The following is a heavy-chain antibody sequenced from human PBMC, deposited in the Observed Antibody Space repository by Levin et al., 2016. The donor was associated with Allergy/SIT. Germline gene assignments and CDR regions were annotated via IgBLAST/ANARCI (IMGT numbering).Heavy chain of an antibody. Sequence: SETLSLTCAVYGGSFSGYYWSWIRQPPGKGLEWIGEINHSGSTNYNPSLKSRVTISVDTSKNQFSLKLSSVTAADTAVYYCAQWGSGYNWFDPWGQGTPGHRLL. D-gene: IGHD3-10*01. CDR1: GGSFSGYY. CDR3: AQWGSGYNWFDP. J-gene: IGHJ5*02. V-gene: IGHV4-34*01. CDR2: INHSGST.